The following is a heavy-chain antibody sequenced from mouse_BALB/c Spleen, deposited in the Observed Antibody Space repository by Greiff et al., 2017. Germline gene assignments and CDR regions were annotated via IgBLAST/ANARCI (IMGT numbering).Heavy chain of an antibody. CDR1: GYTFTSYV. CDR2: IDPENGDT. CDR3: FYYRYERGYAMDY. V-gene: IGHV1-14*01. Sequence: EVKLVESGPELVKPGASVKMSCKASGYTFTSYVMHWVKQKPGQGLEWIGWIDPENGDTEYAPKFQGKATMTADTSSNTAYLQLSSLTSEDTAVYYSFYYRYERGYAMDYWGQGTSVTVSS. J-gene: IGHJ4*01. D-gene: IGHD2-14*01.